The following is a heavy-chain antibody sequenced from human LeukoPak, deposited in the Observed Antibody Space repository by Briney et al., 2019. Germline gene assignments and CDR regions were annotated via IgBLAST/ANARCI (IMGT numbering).Heavy chain of an antibody. CDR1: GFTFSSYA. J-gene: IGHJ3*01. CDR2: ISSSGGST. D-gene: IGHD3-22*01. V-gene: IGHV3-23*01. CDR3: AKDPPNYYDSL. Sequence: GGSLRLSCAASGFTFSSYAMSWVRQAPGKGLEWVLAISSSGGSTYYADSVKGRFTISRDNSKNTLYLQMKSLRAEDTAVYHCAKDPPNYYDSLWGQGTMATVSS.